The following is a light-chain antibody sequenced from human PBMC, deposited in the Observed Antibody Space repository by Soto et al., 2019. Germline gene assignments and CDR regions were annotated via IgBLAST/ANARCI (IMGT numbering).Light chain of an antibody. V-gene: IGLV2-14*01. Sequence: QSVLTQPASVSGSPGQSITISCTGTSSDVGDYKYVSWYQHHPGKAPKLMIYEVNNRPSGVSNRFSGSKSGNTASLTISGLQAEDEADYYCSSYTITTPWVFGGGTKVPVL. CDR1: SSDVGDYKY. CDR3: SSYTITTPWV. CDR2: EVN. J-gene: IGLJ3*02.